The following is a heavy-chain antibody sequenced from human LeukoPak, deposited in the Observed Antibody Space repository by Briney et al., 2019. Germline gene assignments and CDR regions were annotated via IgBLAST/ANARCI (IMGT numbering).Heavy chain of an antibody. Sequence: GGSLRLSCAASGFTFSDYYMSWIRQAPGKRLEWVSYISSSGSTIYYAGSVKGRFTISRDNAKNSLYLQMNSLRAEDTAVYYCAREGDDSSGYPFDYWGQGTLVTVSS. V-gene: IGHV3-11*01. CDR1: GFTFSDYY. CDR2: ISSSGSTI. CDR3: AREGDDSSGYPFDY. J-gene: IGHJ4*02. D-gene: IGHD3-22*01.